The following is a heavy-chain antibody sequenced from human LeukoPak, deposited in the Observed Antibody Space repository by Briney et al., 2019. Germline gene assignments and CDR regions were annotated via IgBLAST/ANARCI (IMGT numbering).Heavy chain of an antibody. CDR3: AKDRPNYHESNGDYYRRNGDY. CDR2: ISGSGGST. D-gene: IGHD3-22*01. V-gene: IGHV3-23*01. Sequence: GGSLRLSCAASGFTFSSYAMSWVRQAPGKGLEWVSAISGSGGSTYYTEPVKGRFTISRDNSKNTLYLQMNSLRAEDTAVYYCAKDRPNYHESNGDYYRRNGDYWGQGTLVTVSS. J-gene: IGHJ4*02. CDR1: GFTFSSYA.